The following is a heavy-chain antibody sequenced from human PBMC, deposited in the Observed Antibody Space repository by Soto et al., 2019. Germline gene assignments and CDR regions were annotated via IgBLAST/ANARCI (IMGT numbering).Heavy chain of an antibody. J-gene: IGHJ4*02. CDR2: IRNRAYGGTT. D-gene: IGHD3-22*01. CDR3: TRGTSRYYDSSGYY. Sequence: PGGSLRLSCTASGFTFGDYTMSWFRQAPGKGLEWVGFIRNRAYGGTTEYAASVKGRFMISRDDSRSIAYLQMNSLKTEDTSVYYCTRGTSRYYDSSGYYWGQGTLVTVS. CDR1: GFTFGDYT. V-gene: IGHV3-49*03.